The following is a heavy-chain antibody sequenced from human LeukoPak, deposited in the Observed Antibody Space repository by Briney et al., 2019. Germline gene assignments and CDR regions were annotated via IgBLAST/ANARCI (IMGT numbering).Heavy chain of an antibody. V-gene: IGHV3-49*04. D-gene: IGHD2-15*01. CDR3: TRNIYCSGGSCSYYFDY. CDR1: GFTLGDYA. Sequence: GSLRLSCTFSGFTLGDYAMGWVRQAPGKGLEWVGLIRRKVSGATPEYAAPVKGRFTISRDDSKSITYLQMNSLKTEDTAMYYCTRNIYCSGGSCSYYFDYWGQGTLVTVSS. CDR2: IRRKVSGATP. J-gene: IGHJ4*02.